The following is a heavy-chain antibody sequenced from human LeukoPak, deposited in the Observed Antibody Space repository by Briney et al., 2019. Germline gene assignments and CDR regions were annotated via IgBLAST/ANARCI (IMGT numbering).Heavy chain of an antibody. Sequence: GGSLRLSCAASGFTFSSYAMHWVRAAPGKGLEYVSAISSNGGSTYYATSVKGRFTTSRDNSKNTLYLQMGSLRAEDMAVYYCARGAEVAAAGTFDYWGQGTLVTVSP. CDR2: ISSNGGST. V-gene: IGHV3-64*01. CDR3: ARGAEVAAAGTFDY. J-gene: IGHJ4*02. CDR1: GFTFSSYA. D-gene: IGHD6-13*01.